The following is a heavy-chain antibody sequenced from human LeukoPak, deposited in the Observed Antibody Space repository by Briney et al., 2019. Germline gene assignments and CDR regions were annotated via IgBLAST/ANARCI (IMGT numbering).Heavy chain of an antibody. V-gene: IGHV4-61*02. CDR3: ATEGVGYDSSGYRDY. D-gene: IGHD3-22*01. CDR1: GGSISSGSYY. Sequence: SETLSLTCTVSGGSISSGSYYWSWIRQPAGKGLEWIGRIYTSGSTNYNPSLKSRVTIPVDTSKNQFSLKLSSVTAADTAVYYCATEGVGYDSSGYRDYWGQGTLVTVSS. J-gene: IGHJ4*02. CDR2: IYTSGST.